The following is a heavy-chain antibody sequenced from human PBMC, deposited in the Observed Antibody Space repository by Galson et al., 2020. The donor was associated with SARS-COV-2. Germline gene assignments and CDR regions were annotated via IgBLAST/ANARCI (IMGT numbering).Heavy chain of an antibody. J-gene: IGHJ5*02. D-gene: IGHD3-10*01. Sequence: SQTLSLTCTVSGGSISSGGYYWSWIRQHPGKGLEWIGYIYYSGSTHYNPSLKSRVTISVDTSKNQFSLKLSSVTAADTAVYYCARPQAVILWFGGDWFDPWGQGTLVTVSS. V-gene: IGHV4-31*03. CDR3: ARPQAVILWFGGDWFDP. CDR2: IYYSGST. CDR1: GGSISSGGYY.